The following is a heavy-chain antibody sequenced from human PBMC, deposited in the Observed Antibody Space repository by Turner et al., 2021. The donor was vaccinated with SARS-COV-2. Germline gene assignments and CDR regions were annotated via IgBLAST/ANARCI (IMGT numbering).Heavy chain of an antibody. D-gene: IGHD6-19*01. CDR3: ARQVSILGRWLSPFDS. CDR1: SCSISISSYY. CDR2: FFYSDGA. V-gene: IGHV4-39*01. J-gene: IGHJ4*02. Sequence: QLQLQASGPGLVTPSETLSLTCTVSSCSISISSYYWGWIRQPPGKGLEWIGSFFYSDGAYYSPSLKSRITRSVDTSENQFTLKLSSVTAADTAVYYGARQVSILGRWLSPFDSWGQGTLVTVSS.